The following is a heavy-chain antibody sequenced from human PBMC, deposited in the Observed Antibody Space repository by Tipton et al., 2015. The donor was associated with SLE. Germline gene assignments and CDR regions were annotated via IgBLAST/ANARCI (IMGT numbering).Heavy chain of an antibody. CDR3: ARDELVVIPASRFSYHCGMDV. Sequence: LSLTCTVSSGSFSRFYYWSWIRQSPGKGLEWIGSVSFPGRTNYNPSLERRVTISLDTSKNQFSLRLTSVTATDTAVYYCARDELVVIPASRFSYHCGMDVWGQGTTVTVSS. CDR1: SGSFSRFYY. D-gene: IGHD3-16*02. V-gene: IGHV4-59*01. CDR2: VSFPGRT. J-gene: IGHJ6*02.